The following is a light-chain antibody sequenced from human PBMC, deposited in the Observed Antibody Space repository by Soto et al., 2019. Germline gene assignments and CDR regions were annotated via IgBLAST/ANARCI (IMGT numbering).Light chain of an antibody. CDR2: GAP. J-gene: IGKJ1*01. Sequence: RSLSPVARVTLSCRASQSVSSSYLTWHQQKPVQAPRLLIYGAPTRATGIPARFSGSGSGTEFTLTISSLQSEDFAVYYCQQYNNWPPWTFGHGTKVDIK. V-gene: IGKV3-15*01. CDR1: QSVSSSY. CDR3: QQYNNWPPWT.